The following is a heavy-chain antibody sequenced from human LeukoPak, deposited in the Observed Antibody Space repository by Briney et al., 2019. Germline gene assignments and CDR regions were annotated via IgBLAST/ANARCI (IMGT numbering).Heavy chain of an antibody. CDR2: IYSSGTT. CDR3: AKDANARTWDY. CDR1: GDSINNYF. Sequence: PSETLSLTCTVSGDSINNYFWTWVRQPAGKGLEWIGRIYSSGTTNYNPSLKSRLIMSLDTSKNQFSLNLSSVTAADTAVYYCAKDANARTWDYWGQGILVTVSS. D-gene: IGHD1-1*01. J-gene: IGHJ4*02. V-gene: IGHV4-4*07.